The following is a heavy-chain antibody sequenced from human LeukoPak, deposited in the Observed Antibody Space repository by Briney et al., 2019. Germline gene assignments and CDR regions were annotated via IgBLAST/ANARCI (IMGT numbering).Heavy chain of an antibody. D-gene: IGHD3-22*01. V-gene: IGHV3-23*01. CDR1: GFTFNNYG. J-gene: IGHJ4*02. Sequence: GGSLRLSCAASGFTFNNYGMSWVRQAPGRGLEWVSAISRDGGDTFYADSVKGRFTISRDNSKNTVYLQMNSLRAEDTALYYCAKLGHTSGYYARHSDYWGQGTLVTI. CDR2: ISRDGGDT. CDR3: AKLGHTSGYYARHSDY.